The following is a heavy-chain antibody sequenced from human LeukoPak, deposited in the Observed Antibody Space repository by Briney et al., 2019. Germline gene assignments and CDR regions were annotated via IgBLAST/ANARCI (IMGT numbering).Heavy chain of an antibody. V-gene: IGHV3-30*02. Sequence: GGSLRLSCAASGFTFSSYNMNWVRQAPGKGLEWVAFIRYNGSNKYYADSVKGRFTISRDNSKNTLYLQMNSLRAEDTAMYYCAKGSKAVLFTRDHYMDVWGKGTTVTISS. CDR2: IRYNGSNK. CDR1: GFTFSSYN. D-gene: IGHD6-19*01. J-gene: IGHJ6*03. CDR3: AKGSKAVLFTRDHYMDV.